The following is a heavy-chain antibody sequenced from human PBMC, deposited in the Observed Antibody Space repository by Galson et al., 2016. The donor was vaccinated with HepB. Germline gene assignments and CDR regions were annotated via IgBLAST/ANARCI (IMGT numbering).Heavy chain of an antibody. V-gene: IGHV1-24*01. CDR2: FAPGEGET. CDR1: GQTLTELS. J-gene: IGHJ6*02. CDR3: AADSIAARGAYYYYGMDV. D-gene: IGHD6-13*01. Sequence: KVSCKVSGQTLTELSMQWVRQAPGKGLEWMGGFAPGEGETIYAQKFQGRVTMTEDTSTDTAYMELSSLRSEDTAVYYCAADSIAARGAYYYYGMDVWGQGTTVTVSS.